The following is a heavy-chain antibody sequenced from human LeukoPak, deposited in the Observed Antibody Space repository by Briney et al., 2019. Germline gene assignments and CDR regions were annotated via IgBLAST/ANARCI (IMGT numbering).Heavy chain of an antibody. J-gene: IGHJ4*02. D-gene: IGHD3-10*01. CDR3: VKVAKYYYGSETYYFFEQ. Sequence: GESLRLSCAASGFTFTTYWMSWVRQFPGKGLQWVANINQDGTEKYYVDSVKGRFTISSDNAKNSLHLQMNSLRVEDTAIYYCVKVAKYYYGSETYYFFEQWGQGTPVTASS. CDR1: GFTFTTYW. V-gene: IGHV3-7*01. CDR2: INQDGTEK.